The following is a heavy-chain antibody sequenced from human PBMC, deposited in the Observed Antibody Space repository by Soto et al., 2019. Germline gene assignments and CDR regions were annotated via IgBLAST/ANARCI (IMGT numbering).Heavy chain of an antibody. CDR3: VSPEGYYDSSGYTLDY. CDR2: IYYSGST. Sequence: PSETLYLTCTVSGGSISSGDYYWSWIRQPPGKGLEWIGYIYYSGSTYYNPSLKSRVTISVDTSKNQFSLKLNSVTAADTAVYYCVSPEGYYDSSGYTLDYWGQGTLVTVSS. V-gene: IGHV4-30-4*01. D-gene: IGHD3-22*01. CDR1: GGSISSGDYY. J-gene: IGHJ4*02.